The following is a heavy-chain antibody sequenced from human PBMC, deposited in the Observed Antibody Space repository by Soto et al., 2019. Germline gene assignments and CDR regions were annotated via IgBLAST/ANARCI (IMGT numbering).Heavy chain of an antibody. J-gene: IGHJ4*02. V-gene: IGHV3-23*01. CDR1: GFTFNNYV. D-gene: IGHD3-22*01. Sequence: EVQLLESGGGLLQPRGSLRLSCAASGFTFNNYVMNWVRQAPGKGLEWVSSISRSGSGSPYYSDSVKGRFTISRDNSKNTLSLQMNNLRAEDTAVYFCARGRYFDGGDYWVANLAFDYWGQGTLVNVSS. CDR2: ISRSGSGSP. CDR3: ARGRYFDGGDYWVANLAFDY.